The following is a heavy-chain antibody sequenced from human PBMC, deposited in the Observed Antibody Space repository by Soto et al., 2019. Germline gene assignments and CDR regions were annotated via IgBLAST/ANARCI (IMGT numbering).Heavy chain of an antibody. Sequence: QVQLVQSGAEVKKPGSSVKVSCKASGGTFSNYVVNWVRQAPGQGLEWMGRITPISGAANYAQKFQGRVTITADKSTSTSYIELSSLRSEDTAVYYCARNMTRSVVPYFDFWVQGTLVTVSS. CDR2: ITPISGAA. CDR1: GGTFSNYV. V-gene: IGHV1-69*06. D-gene: IGHD2-21*01. J-gene: IGHJ4*02. CDR3: ARNMTRSVVPYFDF.